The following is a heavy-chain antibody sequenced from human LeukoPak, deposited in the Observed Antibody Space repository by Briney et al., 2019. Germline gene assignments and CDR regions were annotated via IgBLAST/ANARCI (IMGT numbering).Heavy chain of an antibody. J-gene: IGHJ3*02. D-gene: IGHD3-22*01. CDR1: GGTFSSYA. CDR3: ARDGAYSSGYSDYGAFDI. Sequence: SVKVSCKASGGTFSSYAISWVRQAPGQGLEWMGGIIPIFGTANYAQKFQGRVTITADESTSTAYMELSSLRSEDTAVYYCARDGAYSSGYSDYGAFDIWGRGTMVTVSS. CDR2: IIPIFGTA. V-gene: IGHV1-69*13.